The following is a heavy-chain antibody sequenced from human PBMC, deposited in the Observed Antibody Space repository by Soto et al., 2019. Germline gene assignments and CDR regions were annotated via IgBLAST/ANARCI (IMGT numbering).Heavy chain of an antibody. J-gene: IGHJ6*02. CDR3: ARDGVAGTAYYYGMDV. CDR1: GQTFNRYW. Sequence: GGSLRLSCVASGQTFNRYWMSWVRQAPGKGLEWVANIKQDGSEEYYVDSVKGRFTISRDNAKKSLYLQMNSLRAEDTAVYYCARDGVAGTAYYYGMDVWGQGTTVTVSS. CDR2: IKQDGSEE. D-gene: IGHD6-19*01. V-gene: IGHV3-7*01.